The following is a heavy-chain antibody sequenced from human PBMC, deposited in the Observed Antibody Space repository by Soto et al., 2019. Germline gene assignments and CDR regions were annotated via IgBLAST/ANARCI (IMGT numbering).Heavy chain of an antibody. J-gene: IGHJ5*02. Sequence: ASVKVSCKASGYTFTSYDINWVRQATGQGLEWMGWMNPNSGNKGYAQKFQGRVTMTRNTSISKAYMELSSLRSEDTAVNYRARGARYCSSTSGYVYPRKLSIDPWGQGTLVTVSS. CDR3: ARGARYCSSTSGYVYPRKLSIDP. CDR1: GYTFTSYD. D-gene: IGHD2-2*01. V-gene: IGHV1-8*01. CDR2: MNPNSGNK.